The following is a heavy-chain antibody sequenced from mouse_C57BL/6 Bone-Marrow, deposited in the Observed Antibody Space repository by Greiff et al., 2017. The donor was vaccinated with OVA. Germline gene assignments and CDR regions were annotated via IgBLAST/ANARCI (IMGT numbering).Heavy chain of an antibody. CDR1: GFTFSSYT. V-gene: IGHV5-9*01. J-gene: IGHJ2*01. Sequence: EVQRVESGGGLVKPGGSLKLSCAASGFTFSSYTMSWVRQTPEKRLEWVATISGGGGNTYYPDSVKGRFTISRDNAKNTLYLQMSSLRSEDTALYYCARRKWALFDYWGQGTTLTVSS. CDR3: ARRKWALFDY. CDR2: ISGGGGNT. D-gene: IGHD1-3*01.